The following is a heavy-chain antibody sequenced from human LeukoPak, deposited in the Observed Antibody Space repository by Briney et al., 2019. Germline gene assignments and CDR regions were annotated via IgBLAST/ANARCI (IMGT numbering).Heavy chain of an antibody. CDR2: ISSSGSTI. D-gene: IGHD3-9*01. J-gene: IGHJ4*02. Sequence: PGGSLRLSCAASGFTFSSYEMNWVRQAPGKGLEWVSYISSSGSTIYYADSVKGRFTISRDNAKNSLYLQMNSLRAEDTAVYYCARVGAVLRYFDWLSYYFDYWGQGTLVTVSS. CDR1: GFTFSSYE. V-gene: IGHV3-48*03. CDR3: ARVGAVLRYFDWLSYYFDY.